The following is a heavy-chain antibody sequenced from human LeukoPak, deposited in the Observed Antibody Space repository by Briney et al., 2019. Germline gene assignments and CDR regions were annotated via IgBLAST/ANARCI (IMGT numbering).Heavy chain of an antibody. CDR2: ISGSGGKT. V-gene: IGHV3-23*01. J-gene: IGHJ4*02. Sequence: GGSLRLSCAASGFTFNNFAMNWVRQAPGKGLEWVSTISGSGGKTYYADSVNGRFTISRDNAKNTVSLHMNSLRAEDTALYYCVKGTLYYFQFWGQGTLVTVSS. CDR3: VKGTLYYFQF. CDR1: GFTFNNFA.